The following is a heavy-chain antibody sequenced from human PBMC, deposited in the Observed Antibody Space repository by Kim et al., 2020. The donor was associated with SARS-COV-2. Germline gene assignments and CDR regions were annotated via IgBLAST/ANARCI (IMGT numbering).Heavy chain of an antibody. J-gene: IGHJ6*02. D-gene: IGHD3-3*01. V-gene: IGHV3-48*03. CDR2: ISSSGSTI. CDR3: AREYYDFWSGYYAYYYYGMDV. CDR1: GFTFSSYE. Sequence: GGSLRLSCAASGFTFSSYEMNWVRQAPGKGLEWVSYISSSGSTIYYADSVKGRFTISRDNAKNSLYLQMNSLRAEDTAVYYCAREYYDFWSGYYAYYYYGMDVWGQGTTVTVSS.